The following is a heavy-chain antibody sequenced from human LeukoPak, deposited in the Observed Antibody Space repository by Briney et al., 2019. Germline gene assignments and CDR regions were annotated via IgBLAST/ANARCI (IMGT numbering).Heavy chain of an antibody. D-gene: IGHD5-24*01. V-gene: IGHV1-69*05. J-gene: IGHJ5*02. CDR2: IIPIFGTA. CDR3: ARGGDGYNLELFDP. Sequence: GASVKVSCKASGGTFSSYAISWVRQAPGQGLEWMGGIIPIFGTANYAQKFRGRVTITTDESTSTAYMELSSLRSGDTAVYYCARGGDGYNLELFDPWGQGTLVTVFS. CDR1: GGTFSSYA.